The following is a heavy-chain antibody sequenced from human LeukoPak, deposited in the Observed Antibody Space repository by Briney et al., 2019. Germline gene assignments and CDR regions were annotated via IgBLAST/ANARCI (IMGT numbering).Heavy chain of an antibody. CDR1: GGSISSSSYY. CDR3: ARQKSGSYGLFDY. J-gene: IGHJ4*02. Sequence: PSETLSLTCTVSGGSISSSSYYWGWIRQPPGKGQEWIGSIYYSGSTYYNPSLKSRVTISVDTSKNQFSLKLSSVTAADTAVYYCARQKSGSYGLFDYWGQGTLVTVSS. D-gene: IGHD1-26*01. V-gene: IGHV4-39*01. CDR2: IYYSGST.